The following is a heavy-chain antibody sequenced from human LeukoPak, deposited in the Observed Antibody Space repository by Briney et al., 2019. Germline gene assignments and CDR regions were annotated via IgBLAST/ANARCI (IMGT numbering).Heavy chain of an antibody. V-gene: IGHV4-39*01. CDR3: ARHALPGPFDY. CDR2: IYYSGST. D-gene: IGHD2-21*02. CDR1: GGSISSSSYY. Sequence: SETLSLTCTVSGGSISSSSYYWGWIRQPPGKGLEWIGSIYYSGSTYYNPSLKSRVTISVDTSKNQFSLKLSSVTAADTAVHYCARHALPGPFDYWGQGTLVTVSS. J-gene: IGHJ4*02.